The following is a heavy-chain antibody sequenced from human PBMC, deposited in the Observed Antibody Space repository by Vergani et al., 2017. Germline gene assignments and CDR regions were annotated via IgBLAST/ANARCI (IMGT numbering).Heavy chain of an antibody. CDR1: GFTFSSYWM. J-gene: IGHJ4*02. Sequence: ESGGGLVQPGGSLRLSCAASGFTFSSYWMSWVRQAPGKALEWLAHIFSNDEKSYSTSLKSRLTISKDTSKSQVVLTMTNMDPVDTATYYCARISTYYDFWSGYLYFDYWGQGTLVTVSS. V-gene: IGHV2-26*01. CDR2: IFSNDEK. CDR3: ARISTYYDFWSGYLYFDY. D-gene: IGHD3-3*01.